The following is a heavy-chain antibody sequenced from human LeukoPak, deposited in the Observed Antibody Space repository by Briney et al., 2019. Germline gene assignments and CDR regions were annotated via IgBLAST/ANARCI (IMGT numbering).Heavy chain of an antibody. V-gene: IGHV1-24*01. CDR3: ATIDGHYDSSGY. Sequence: ASVKVSCKVSGYTLTELSMHWVRQAPGKGLEWMGGFDPEDGETIYAQRFQGRVTMTEDTSTDTAYMELSSLRSEDTAVYYCATIDGHYDSSGYWGQGTLVIVSS. CDR1: GYTLTELS. D-gene: IGHD3-22*01. CDR2: FDPEDGET. J-gene: IGHJ4*02.